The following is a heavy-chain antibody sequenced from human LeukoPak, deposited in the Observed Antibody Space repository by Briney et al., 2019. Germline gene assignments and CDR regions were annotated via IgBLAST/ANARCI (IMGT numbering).Heavy chain of an antibody. CDR2: ISGSGGST. CDR3: AKELRYFDWLSSPQDY. J-gene: IGHJ4*02. D-gene: IGHD3-9*01. Sequence: LEWVSAISGSGGSTYYADSVKGRFTISRDNSKNTLYLQMNSLRAEDTAVYYCAKELRYFDWLSSPQDYWGX. V-gene: IGHV3-23*01.